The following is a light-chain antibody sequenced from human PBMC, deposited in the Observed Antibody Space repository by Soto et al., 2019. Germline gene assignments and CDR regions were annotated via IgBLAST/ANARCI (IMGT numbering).Light chain of an antibody. Sequence: DIVMTQSPDSLAVSLGERATINCKSSQSVLYNSNNKHYLAWYQQRPGQPPKLLIYWASTRESGVPDRFSGSGSGTDFTITISRLQAEDVAVYYCQQYYSTPYTFGQGTKLEIK. V-gene: IGKV4-1*01. CDR2: WAS. CDR1: QSVLYNSNNKHY. J-gene: IGKJ2*01. CDR3: QQYYSTPYT.